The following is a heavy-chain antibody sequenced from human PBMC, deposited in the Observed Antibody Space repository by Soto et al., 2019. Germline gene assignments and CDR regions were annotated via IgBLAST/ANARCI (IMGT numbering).Heavy chain of an antibody. Sequence: GGSLRLSCSGSGFTVSSFGMHWVRQAPGKGLEHVSTLSSDGIGTYYADSVKGRFTFSRDTSKNTLYLQMSSLRTEDTAVYYCVKDMGQAAVGIRYPYGLDVWGLGTTVTV. CDR2: LSSDGIGT. CDR3: VKDMGQAAVGIRYPYGLDV. V-gene: IGHV3-64D*06. J-gene: IGHJ6*02. D-gene: IGHD6-13*01. CDR1: GFTVSSFG.